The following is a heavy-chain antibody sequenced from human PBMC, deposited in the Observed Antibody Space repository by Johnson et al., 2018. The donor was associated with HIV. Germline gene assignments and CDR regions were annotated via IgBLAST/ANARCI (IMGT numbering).Heavy chain of an antibody. V-gene: IGHV3-30*02. CDR1: GFTFSDYY. Sequence: QVLLVESGGGLVKPGGSLRLSCAASGFTFSDYYMSWIRQAPGKGLEWVAFIRYDGSNKYYAGSVKGRFTVSRDNSQNTLYLEMNGLRPEDTALYYCAKSTQASIVRESGPYGAFDIWGLGTMVTVSS. CDR3: AKSTQASIVRESGPYGAFDI. J-gene: IGHJ3*02. D-gene: IGHD3-10*01. CDR2: IRYDGSNK.